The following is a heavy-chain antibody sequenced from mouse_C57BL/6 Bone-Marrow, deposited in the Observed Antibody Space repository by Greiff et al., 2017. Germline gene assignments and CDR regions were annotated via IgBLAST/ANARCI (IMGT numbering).Heavy chain of an antibody. CDR1: GYSFTSYY. V-gene: IGHV1-66*01. Sequence: QVQLQQSGPELVKPGASVKISCKASGYSFTSYYIHWVKQRPGQGLEWIGWIYPGSGNTKYNEKFKGKATLTADTSSSTAYMQLSSLTSEDSAVYYCASGGCYYGSSYFDYWGQGTTLTVSS. CDR2: IYPGSGNT. D-gene: IGHD1-1*01. CDR3: ASGGCYYGSSYFDY. J-gene: IGHJ2*01.